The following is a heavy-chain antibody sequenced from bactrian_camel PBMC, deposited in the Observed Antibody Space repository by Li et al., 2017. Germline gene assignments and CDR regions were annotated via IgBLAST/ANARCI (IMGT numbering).Heavy chain of an antibody. J-gene: IGHJ6*01. CDR1: GFTFSNYY. Sequence: HVQLVESGGALVQPGGSLRLSCAASGFTFSNYYINWVRQAPGKGLEWVSSIYGGTHTYYAESVKGRFTISRDNARNTLYLQMNSLKPEDTAMYYCAAAWYGGTCREEAFAYWGQGTQVTVS. V-gene: IGHV3-2*01. CDR2: IYGGTHT. CDR3: AAAWYGGTCREEAFAY. D-gene: IGHD6*01.